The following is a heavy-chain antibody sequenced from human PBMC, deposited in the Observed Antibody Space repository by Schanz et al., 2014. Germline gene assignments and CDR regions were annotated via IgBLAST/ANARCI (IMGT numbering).Heavy chain of an antibody. D-gene: IGHD4-17*01. Sequence: QVQLVQSGAEVKKPGASVRVSCKASGYSFTTYDVNWVRQAAVQGLEWMGWMNPTTGNRGYAQNFQSRVTMTRNTTLKPAVMEMTDLNFEGEGFSYCAIHYGDRPLWGQGTLIAVSS. J-gene: IGHJ4*02. V-gene: IGHV1-8*01. CDR1: GYSFTTYD. CDR2: MNPTTGNR. CDR3: AIHYGDRPL.